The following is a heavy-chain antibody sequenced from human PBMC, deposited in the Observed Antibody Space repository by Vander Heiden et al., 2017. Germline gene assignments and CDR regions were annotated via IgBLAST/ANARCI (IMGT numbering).Heavy chain of an antibody. Sequence: QVQLVQSGAEVKKPGASVKVSCKASGYTFTGYYMHWVRQAPGQGLEWMGRINPNSGGTNYAQKFQCRVTMTRDTSISTAYMELSRLRSEDTAVYYCARGYYYGSGSQKLDLWVRGTLVTVSS. D-gene: IGHD3-10*01. V-gene: IGHV1-2*06. CDR3: ARGYYYGSGSQKLDL. CDR1: GYTFTGYY. CDR2: INPNSGGT. J-gene: IGHJ2*01.